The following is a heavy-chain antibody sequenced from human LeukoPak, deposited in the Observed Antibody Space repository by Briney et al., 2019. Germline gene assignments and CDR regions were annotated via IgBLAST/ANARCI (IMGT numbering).Heavy chain of an antibody. V-gene: IGHV4-38-2*02. J-gene: IGHJ4*02. CDR1: GYSISSGYY. D-gene: IGHD3-10*01. Sequence: SETLSLTCTVSGYSISSGYYWGWIRQPPGKGLEWIGSIYHSGSTYYNPSLQSRVTISVDTSKNQFSLKLSSVTAADTAVYYCARDSGLLWFREFLFDYWGQGTLVTVSS. CDR3: ARDSGLLWFREFLFDY. CDR2: IYHSGST.